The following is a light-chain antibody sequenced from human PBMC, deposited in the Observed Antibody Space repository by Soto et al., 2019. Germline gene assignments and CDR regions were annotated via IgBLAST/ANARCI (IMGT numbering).Light chain of an antibody. Sequence: SALTQQPSVSGAPGQRVTISCTGSSSNIGAGYAVHWYQQLPGTAPKLLIYGNNNRPSGVPDRFSGSKSGTSASLAITGLQAEDEADYYCQSYDSSLSTYVFGTGTKVTVL. CDR2: GNN. J-gene: IGLJ1*01. CDR1: SSNIGAGYA. CDR3: QSYDSSLSTYV. V-gene: IGLV1-40*01.